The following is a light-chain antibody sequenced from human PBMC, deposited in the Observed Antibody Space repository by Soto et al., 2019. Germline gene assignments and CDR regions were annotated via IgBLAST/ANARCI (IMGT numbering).Light chain of an antibody. CDR2: AAS. V-gene: IGKV1-39*01. CDR3: QQSYITPWT. Sequence: DVQMTQSPASRSASVLDRVTITCRASQRVNNYLNWYQLKPGKAPNLLIYAASSLQIGVPSRFGGSASGTNFTLAISGLQPEDFATYYCQQSYITPWTFGQGTKVDIK. CDR1: QRVNNY. J-gene: IGKJ1*01.